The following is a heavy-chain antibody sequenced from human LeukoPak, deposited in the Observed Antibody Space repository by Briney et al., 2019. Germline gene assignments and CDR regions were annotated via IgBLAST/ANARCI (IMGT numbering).Heavy chain of an antibody. J-gene: IGHJ4*02. CDR3: AGIVVVPAARVSVDPVC. CDR1: GGSFSGYY. CDR2: INHSGST. Sequence: SETLSLTCAVYGGSFSGYYWSWIRQPPGKGLEWLGEINHSGSTNYNPSLKSRVTISVDTSKNQFSLKLSSVTAADTAVYYCAGIVVVPAARVSVDPVCWGQGTLVTISS. D-gene: IGHD2-2*01. V-gene: IGHV4-34*01.